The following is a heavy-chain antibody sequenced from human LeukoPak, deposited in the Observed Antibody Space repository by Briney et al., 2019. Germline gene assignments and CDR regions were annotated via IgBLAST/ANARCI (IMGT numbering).Heavy chain of an antibody. Sequence: QPGGSLRLSCAASGFTVSSNYMSWVRQAPGKGPEWVSLIYSGGSTYYADSVKGRFTISRDNSKNTLYLQMNSLRAEDTAVYYCAKSSGAHFYYYYMDVWGKGTTVTVSS. V-gene: IGHV3-66*01. J-gene: IGHJ6*03. CDR3: AKSSGAHFYYYYMDV. D-gene: IGHD2-15*01. CDR1: GFTVSSNY. CDR2: IYSGGST.